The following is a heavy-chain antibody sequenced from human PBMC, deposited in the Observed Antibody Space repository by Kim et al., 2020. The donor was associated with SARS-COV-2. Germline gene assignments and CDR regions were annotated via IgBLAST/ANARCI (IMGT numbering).Heavy chain of an antibody. J-gene: IGHJ4*02. CDR2: ISYDGSNK. CDR1: VFTFSSYA. D-gene: IGHD1-26*01. Sequence: GGSLRLSCAASVFTFSSYAMHWVRQAPGKGLEWVAVISYDGSNKYYADSVKGRFTISRDNSKNTLYLQMNSLRAEDTAVYYCSRALYSIVGANTKPMDYWGQGTLVTVS. CDR3: SRALYSIVGANTKPMDY. V-gene: IGHV3-30*04.